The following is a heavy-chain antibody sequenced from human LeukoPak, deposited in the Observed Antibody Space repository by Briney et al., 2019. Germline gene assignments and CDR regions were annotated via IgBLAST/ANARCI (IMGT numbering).Heavy chain of an antibody. CDR1: GGTFSSYA. V-gene: IGHV1-69*13. D-gene: IGHD5-18*01. CDR3: ARGPYTAMTLDY. CDR2: IIPIFGTA. Sequence: GASVKVSCKASGGTFSSYAISWVRQAPGQGLEWMGGIIPIFGTANYAQKFQGRVTITADESTSTAYMELSSLRSEDTAVYYCARGPYTAMTLDYWGQGTLVTVSS. J-gene: IGHJ4*02.